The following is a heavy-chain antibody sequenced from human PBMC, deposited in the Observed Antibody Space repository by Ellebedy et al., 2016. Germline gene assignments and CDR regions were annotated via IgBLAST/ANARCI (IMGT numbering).Heavy chain of an antibody. Sequence: GESLKISCTASGLNFNTFFMTWVRQAPGKGLEWVSTISAGSDTKRLAASVKGRFTISRDSSKNSVYLQMNNLRVEDTAVYYCRQGHYADLWGQGTLVTVSS. CDR3: RQGHYADL. D-gene: IGHD4-17*01. CDR1: GLNFNTFF. V-gene: IGHV3-23*01. J-gene: IGHJ4*02. CDR2: ISAGSDTK.